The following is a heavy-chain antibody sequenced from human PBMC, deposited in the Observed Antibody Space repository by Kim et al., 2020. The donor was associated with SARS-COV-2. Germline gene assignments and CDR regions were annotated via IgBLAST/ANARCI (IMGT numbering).Heavy chain of an antibody. V-gene: IGHV3-73*01. CDR2: VRNKANSHAT. D-gene: IGHD7-27*01. CDR1: GFTFSGSA. CDR3: TRQGLGFDY. Sequence: GGSLRLSCAASGFTFSGSAMHWVRQASGKGLEWVGRVRNKANSHATTYAASVKDRFIISRDDSKNTAYLQMNSLKTEDTAVYYCTRQGLGFDYWGQGSLV. J-gene: IGHJ4*02.